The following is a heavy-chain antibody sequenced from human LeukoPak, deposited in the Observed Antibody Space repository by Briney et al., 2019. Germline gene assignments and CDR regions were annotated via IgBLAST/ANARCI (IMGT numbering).Heavy chain of an antibody. J-gene: IGHJ4*02. CDR1: GGTFSSYA. Sequence: SVKVSCKASGGTFSSYAISWVRQAPGQGPEWMGGIIPIFGTANYAQQFQGRVTITADESTGTAYMELSSLRSEDTAVYYCARGGYCSGGSCYSFDYWGQGTLVTVSS. D-gene: IGHD2-15*01. V-gene: IGHV1-69*13. CDR3: ARGGYCSGGSCYSFDY. CDR2: IIPIFGTA.